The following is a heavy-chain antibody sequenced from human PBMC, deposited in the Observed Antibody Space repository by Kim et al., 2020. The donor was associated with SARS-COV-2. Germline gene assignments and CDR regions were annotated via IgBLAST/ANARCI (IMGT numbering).Heavy chain of an antibody. V-gene: IGHV3-33*01. D-gene: IGHD3-22*01. J-gene: IGHJ3*02. CDR3: AREHYYDSSGYRAFDI. CDR1: GFTFSSYG. Sequence: GGSLRLSCAASGFTFSSYGMHWVRQAPGKGLEWVAVIWYDGSNKYYADSVKGRFTISRDNSKNTLYLQMNSLRAEDTAVYYCAREHYYDSSGYRAFDIWGQGTMVTVSS. CDR2: IWYDGSNK.